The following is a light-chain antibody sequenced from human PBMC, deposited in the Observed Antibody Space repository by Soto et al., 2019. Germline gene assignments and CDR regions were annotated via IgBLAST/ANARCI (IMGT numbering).Light chain of an antibody. Sequence: VLITNPPASRSVTLGPRDRISRRSCQSLVYSDGNTYLNWFQQRPGQSPGRLIYNVSGRNSEVPDRFSGGGSGTEFTLTISGLLPEEFAAYRCQQLYTLTFSFGQGTRLAIK. J-gene: IGKJ5*01. CDR2: NVS. CDR1: QSLVYSDGNTY. CDR3: QQLYTLTFS. V-gene: IGKV2-30*01.